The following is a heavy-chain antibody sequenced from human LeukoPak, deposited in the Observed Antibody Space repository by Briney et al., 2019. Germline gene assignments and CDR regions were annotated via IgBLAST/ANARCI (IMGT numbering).Heavy chain of an antibody. Sequence: GGSLRLSCAASGFTFSSYGMHWVRQAPGKGLEWVSGTSDRGDYTYYADSVKGRFTISRDNSKNTLYLQMNSLRAEDTALYFCAKKAQYNGNYPLDFWGQGTLVTVSS. CDR1: GFTFSSYG. J-gene: IGHJ4*02. V-gene: IGHV3-23*01. CDR2: TSDRGDYT. D-gene: IGHD1-26*01. CDR3: AKKAQYNGNYPLDF.